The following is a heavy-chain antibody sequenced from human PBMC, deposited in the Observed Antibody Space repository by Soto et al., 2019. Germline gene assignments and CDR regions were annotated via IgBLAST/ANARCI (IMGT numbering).Heavy chain of an antibody. J-gene: IGHJ4*02. CDR1: GFTFSSYG. V-gene: IGHV3-30*18. D-gene: IGHD6-13*01. CDR3: AKDRGSSWYVHFDY. CDR2: ISYDGSNK. Sequence: GGSLRLSCAASGFTFSSYGMHWVRQAPGKGLEWVAVISYDGSNKYYADSVKGRFTISRDNSKNTLYLQMNILRAEDMAGYYCAKDRGSSWYVHFDYWGQGTLVTVSS.